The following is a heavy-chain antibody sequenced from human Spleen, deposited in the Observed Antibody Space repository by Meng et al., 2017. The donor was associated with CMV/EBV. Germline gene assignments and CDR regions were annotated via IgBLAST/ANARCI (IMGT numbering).Heavy chain of an antibody. J-gene: IGHJ4*02. CDR2: ISSDSSTK. Sequence: GRSLKISCAASGFSFNNYSMNWVRQAPGKGLEWLLYISSDSSTKYYADSVKGRFTISRDNSKNTLLLQMNSLRAEDTAVYYCAREASTGCYDYWGQGTLVTVSS. CDR1: GFSFNNYS. V-gene: IGHV3-48*01. CDR3: AREASTGCYDY. D-gene: IGHD2-2*01.